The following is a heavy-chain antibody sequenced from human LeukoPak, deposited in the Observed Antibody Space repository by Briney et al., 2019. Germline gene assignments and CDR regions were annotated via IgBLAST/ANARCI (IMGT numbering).Heavy chain of an antibody. D-gene: IGHD3-10*01. J-gene: IGHJ5*02. CDR1: GGSISSYY. CDR2: TYYSGST. CDR3: ARSGSGTYYHWFDP. V-gene: IGHV4-59*01. Sequence: SETLSPTCTVSGGSISSYYWSWIRQPPGKGLEWIGYTYYSGSTDYSPSLQSRVTMSVDASKNQFSLTLTSVTAADTAVYYCARSGSGTYYHWFDPWGQGTLVTVSS.